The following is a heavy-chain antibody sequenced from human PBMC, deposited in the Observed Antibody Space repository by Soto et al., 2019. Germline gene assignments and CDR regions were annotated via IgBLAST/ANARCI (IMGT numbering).Heavy chain of an antibody. Sequence: GGSLRLSCAASGFTFSSYEMNWVRQAPGKGLEWVSYISSSGSTIYYADSVKGRFTISRDNAKNSLYLQMNSLRAEDTAVYYCERAGLSPSSWYGAFEYWGQGTLVTVS. J-gene: IGHJ4*02. D-gene: IGHD6-13*01. CDR3: ERAGLSPSSWYGAFEY. CDR2: ISSSGSTI. V-gene: IGHV3-48*03. CDR1: GFTFSSYE.